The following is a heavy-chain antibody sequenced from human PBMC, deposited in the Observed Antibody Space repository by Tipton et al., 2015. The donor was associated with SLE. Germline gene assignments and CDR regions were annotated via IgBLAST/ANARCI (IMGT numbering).Heavy chain of an antibody. D-gene: IGHD6-25*01. J-gene: IGHJ1*01. V-gene: IGHV4-59*12. CDR3: ARIGYRAYFQH. CDR2: IYYSGST. Sequence: GLVKPSETLSLNCTVSGGSISSFYWSWIRQPPGKGLEWIGYIYYSGSTYYNPSLKSRVTISVDTSKNQFSLKLSSVTAADTAVYYCARIGYRAYFQHWGQGTLVTVSS. CDR1: GGSISSFY.